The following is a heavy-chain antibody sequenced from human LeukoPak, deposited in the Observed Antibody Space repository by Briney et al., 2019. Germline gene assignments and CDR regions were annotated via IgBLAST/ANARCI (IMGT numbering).Heavy chain of an antibody. CDR2: IYYSGRT. CDR1: GYSISTTSHY. J-gene: IGHJ5*02. CDR3: ARHDGTVTLNWFDP. V-gene: IGHV4-39*01. D-gene: IGHD1-1*01. Sequence: PSETLSLSCGVSGYSISTTSHYWGWIRQPPGGGLEWIGSIYYSGRTYYNPSLKSRVTISVDTSKNQFSLTLSPVTAADTAVYYCARHDGTVTLNWFDPWGQGTLVTVSS.